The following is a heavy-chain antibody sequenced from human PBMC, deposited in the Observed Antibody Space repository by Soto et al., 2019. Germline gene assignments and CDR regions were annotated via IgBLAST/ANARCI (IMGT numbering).Heavy chain of an antibody. CDR2: IYFTGNT. D-gene: IGHD6-25*01. V-gene: IGHV4-39*01. CDR1: GGSITSSSHF. Sequence: SETLSLTCTASGGSITSSSHFWGWVRQPPGKGLEWIGTIYFTGNTYYTPSLKSRLTMSIDTSKNEFSLRLNSVAAADTAVYYCAGQTFTIAAASYGRSNWFDPWGPGTLVTVSS. CDR3: AGQTFTIAAASYGRSNWFDP. J-gene: IGHJ5*02.